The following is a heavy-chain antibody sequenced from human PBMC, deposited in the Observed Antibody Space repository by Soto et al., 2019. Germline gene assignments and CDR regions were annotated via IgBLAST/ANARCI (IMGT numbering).Heavy chain of an antibody. Sequence: SETLSLTCTVSAGSISNYFCNWIRQPAGKGLEWIGRIDNSGSTNYNPSLKSRVTMSSDTSRNQFSLKLNSVTAVDTAVYYCARGGQDFWSGPFDYWGQGALVTVSS. V-gene: IGHV4-4*07. CDR1: AGSISNYF. CDR3: ARGGQDFWSGPFDY. J-gene: IGHJ4*02. D-gene: IGHD3-3*01. CDR2: IDNSGST.